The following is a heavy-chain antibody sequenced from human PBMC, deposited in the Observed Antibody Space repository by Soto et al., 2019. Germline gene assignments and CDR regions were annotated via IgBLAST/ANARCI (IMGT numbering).Heavy chain of an antibody. CDR1: GFTFRSYV. D-gene: IGHD3-16*01. J-gene: IGHJ4*02. CDR2: TSYDGSTN. CDR3: ARWGTTGGLAV. V-gene: IGHV3-33*05. Sequence: QVQLVESGGGVVQPGTSLRLSCVGSGFTFRSYVIHWVRQAPGKGLEWVALTSYDGSTNFYGDSVKGRFTISRHTSRNTVELQLDSRRVEDTALYYCARWGTTGGLAVWGQGTLVSVSS.